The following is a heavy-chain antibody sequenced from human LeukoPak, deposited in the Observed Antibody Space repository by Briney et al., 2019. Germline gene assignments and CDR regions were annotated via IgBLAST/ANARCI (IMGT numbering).Heavy chain of an antibody. D-gene: IGHD3-3*01. J-gene: IGHJ6*02. CDR2: INPNIAGT. CDR1: GNTFTGYY. CDR3: ARVAHYDFWSGYRYYYGMDV. Sequence: GASVKVSCKASGNTFTGYYMHWVRQAPGQGLEWMGRINPNIAGTNYAQKFQGRVTMTRDTSISTAYMELSRLRSEDTAVYYCARVAHYDFWSGYRYYYGMDVWGQGTTVTVSS. V-gene: IGHV1-2*06.